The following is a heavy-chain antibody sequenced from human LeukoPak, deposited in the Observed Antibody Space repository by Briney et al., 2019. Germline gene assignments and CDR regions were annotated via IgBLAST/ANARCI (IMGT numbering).Heavy chain of an antibody. CDR2: ISWNSGSI. V-gene: IGHV3-9*01. CDR1: GFTFDDYA. D-gene: IGHD1-1*01. Sequence: SRSLRLSCAASGFTFDDYAMHWVRQAPGKGLEWVSGISWNSGSIGYADSVKGRFTISRDNAKNSLYLQMNSLRAEDTALYYCAKAGTGGYWGQGTLVTVSS. CDR3: AKAGTGGY. J-gene: IGHJ4*02.